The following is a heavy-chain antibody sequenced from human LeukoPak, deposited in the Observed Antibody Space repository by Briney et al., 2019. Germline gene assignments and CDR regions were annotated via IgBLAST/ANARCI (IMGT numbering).Heavy chain of an antibody. D-gene: IGHD6-19*01. CDR1: GVTFTTYW. Sequence: GGSLRLSCAASGVTFTTYWVSWVRQAPGKGLEWVANINQGGSEKYYVDSVKRRFTLSRHNAKNSLSPQMNSLRAEDTAVYYCARAYYSDGWYPGCFLDYWGQGILVTVSS. CDR3: ARAYYSDGWYPGCFLDY. J-gene: IGHJ4*02. CDR2: INQGGSEK. V-gene: IGHV3-7*01.